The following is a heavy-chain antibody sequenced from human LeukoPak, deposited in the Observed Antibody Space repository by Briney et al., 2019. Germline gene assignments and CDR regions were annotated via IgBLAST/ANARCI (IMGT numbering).Heavy chain of an antibody. D-gene: IGHD2-15*01. J-gene: IGHJ4*02. CDR2: INWNGASI. Sequence: PGGSLRLSCAASGFTFDDYGMSWVRQAPGKGLEWVAGINWNGASIGYADSVKGRFTISRDSAKKSLYLQMNSLRAEDTALYYCARGYCIGGSCWYFDHWGQGTLVTVPS. CDR1: GFTFDDYG. V-gene: IGHV3-20*04. CDR3: ARGYCIGGSCWYFDH.